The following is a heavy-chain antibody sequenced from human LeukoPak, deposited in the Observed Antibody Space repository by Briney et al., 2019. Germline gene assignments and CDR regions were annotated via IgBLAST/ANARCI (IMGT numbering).Heavy chain of an antibody. CDR2: IYSGGST. V-gene: IGHV3-53*01. D-gene: IGHD2-21*01. Sequence: GGSLRLSCAASGVTVGTNSMSWARQSPGKGLEWVSVIYSGGSTYNADSVNGRFTVSRDNSRNTLFLQMNNLRAEDTALYFCASAREYCGSAECYEYFQHWGQGTLLIDS. CDR3: ASAREYCGSAECYEYFQH. CDR1: GVTVGTNS. J-gene: IGHJ1*01.